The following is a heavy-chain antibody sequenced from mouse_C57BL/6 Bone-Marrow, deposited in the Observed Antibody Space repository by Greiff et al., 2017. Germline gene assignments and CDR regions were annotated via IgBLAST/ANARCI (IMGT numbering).Heavy chain of an antibody. V-gene: IGHV5-9*01. CDR3: ARSDYYGPDY. Sequence: EVKLVESGGGLVKPGGSLKLSCAASGFTFSSYTMSWVRQTPEKRLEWVATISGGGGNTYYPDSVKGRFTISRDNAKNTLYLQISSLRSEDTALYYCARSDYYGPDYWGQGTTLTVSS. CDR2: ISGGGGNT. CDR1: GFTFSSYT. J-gene: IGHJ2*01. D-gene: IGHD1-1*01.